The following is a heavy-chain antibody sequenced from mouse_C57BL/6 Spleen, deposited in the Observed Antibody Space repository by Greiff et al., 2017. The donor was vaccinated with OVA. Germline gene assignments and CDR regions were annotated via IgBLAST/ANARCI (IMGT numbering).Heavy chain of an antibody. Sequence: QVQLQQSGAELMKPGASVKLSCKATGYTFTGYWIEWVKQRPGHGLEWIGEILPGGGSTNYNEKFKGKATFTAETSSNTAYMQLSSLTTEDSATEYCASATAQATGEYYFDYWGQGTTLTVSS. CDR3: ASATAQATGEYYFDY. J-gene: IGHJ2*01. CDR1: GYTFTGYW. D-gene: IGHD1-2*01. V-gene: IGHV1-9*01. CDR2: ILPGGGST.